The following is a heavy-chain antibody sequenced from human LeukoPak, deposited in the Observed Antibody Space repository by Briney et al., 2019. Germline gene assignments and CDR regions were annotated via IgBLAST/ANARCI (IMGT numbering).Heavy chain of an antibody. CDR2: INHSGST. CDR1: GGSFSGYY. J-gene: IGHJ6*03. Sequence: SETLSLTCAVYGGSFSGYYWSWIRQPPGKGLEWIGEINHSGSTNYNPSLKSRVTISVDTSKNQFSLKLSSVTAADTAVYYCARGKAYYCYMDVWGKGTTVTVSS. V-gene: IGHV4-34*01. CDR3: ARGKAYYCYMDV.